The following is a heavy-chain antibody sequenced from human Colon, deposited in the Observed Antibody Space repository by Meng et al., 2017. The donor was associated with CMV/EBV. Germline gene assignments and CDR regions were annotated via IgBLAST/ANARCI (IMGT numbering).Heavy chain of an antibody. V-gene: IGHV3-21*06. J-gene: IGHJ4*02. Sequence: GGSLRLSCAASGFTFSSYPMYWVRQAPGKGLEWVASISSSSSYIYYADSLKGRFTISRDDARNSLFLQMNSLSVEDTAVYYCARDLSPYTTLHKGGQLVDFWGQGTLVTVSS. CDR3: ARDLSPYTTLHKGGQLVDF. D-gene: IGHD3-16*01. CDR1: GFTFSSYP. CDR2: ISSSSSYI.